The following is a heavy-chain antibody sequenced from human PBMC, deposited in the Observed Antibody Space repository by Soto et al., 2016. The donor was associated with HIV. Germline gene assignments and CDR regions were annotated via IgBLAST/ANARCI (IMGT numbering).Heavy chain of an antibody. CDR1: GDFITNHH. Sequence: QVQLQESGPRLVKPSETLSLTCTVSGDFITNHHWNWIRQFPGKGLEWIGCIYFSGNMYYNPSLMGRVTISIDTSKTQFSLSVSSVTDADTAIYYCARTNAFDIWGQGTIGSPFSS. J-gene: IGHJ3*02. V-gene: IGHV4-59*11. CDR3: ARTNAFDI. CDR2: IYFSGNM.